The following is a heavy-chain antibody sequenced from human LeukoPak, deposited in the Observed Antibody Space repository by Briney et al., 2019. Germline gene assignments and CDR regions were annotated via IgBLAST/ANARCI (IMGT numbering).Heavy chain of an antibody. CDR1: VDTFTSDG. Sequence: AAVKVSCTASVDTFTSDGISCVRQAPGQGREWMGCIIAYNGNTNYAQKLQGRVTMTTDTSTSTAYMELRSLRSDDTAVYYCARESTVTTPYYYYYYMDVWGKGTTVTVSS. CDR2: IIAYNGNT. V-gene: IGHV1-18*01. J-gene: IGHJ6*03. CDR3: ARESTVTTPYYYYYYMDV. D-gene: IGHD4-11*01.